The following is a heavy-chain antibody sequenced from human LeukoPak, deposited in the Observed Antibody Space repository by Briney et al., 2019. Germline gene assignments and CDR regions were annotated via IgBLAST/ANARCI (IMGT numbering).Heavy chain of an antibody. V-gene: IGHV1-2*02. CDR2: INPNSGAT. CDR1: GYTFTGYY. Sequence: ASVKVSCKASGYTFTGYYMHWVRQAPGQGLEWMGWINPNSGATNYAQKFQGRVTMTRDTSISTDYMELSGLRSDDTAVYYCARIHPYDFRDDYWGQGTLVTVSS. J-gene: IGHJ4*02. D-gene: IGHD3-3*01. CDR3: ARIHPYDFRDDY.